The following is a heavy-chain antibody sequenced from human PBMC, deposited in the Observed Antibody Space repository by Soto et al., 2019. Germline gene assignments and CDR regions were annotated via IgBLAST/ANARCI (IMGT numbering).Heavy chain of an antibody. CDR3: ARDRWGSESIDY. CDR2: IYYSGTT. Sequence: SETLSLTCTVSGGSISSGDYYWSWIRQPPGKGLEWIGYIYYSGTTYYSPSLRSRVTISIDTSKNQFSLKLTSVTAADTAVYYCARDRWGSESIDYWGQGTLVTVSS. CDR1: GGSISSGDYY. V-gene: IGHV4-30-4*01. J-gene: IGHJ4*02. D-gene: IGHD7-27*01.